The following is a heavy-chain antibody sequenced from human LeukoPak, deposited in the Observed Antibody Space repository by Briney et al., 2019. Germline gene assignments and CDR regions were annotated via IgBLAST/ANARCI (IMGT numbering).Heavy chain of an antibody. CDR1: GFTFSSYG. D-gene: IGHD2-2*01. Sequence: WRSLRLSCAASGFTFSSYGMHWVRQAPGKGLEWVAVIWYDGSNKYYADSVKGRSTISRDNSKNTLYLQMNSLRAEDTAVYYCARDETGYCSSTSCSYAFDIWGQGTMVTVSS. CDR3: ARDETGYCSSTSCSYAFDI. J-gene: IGHJ3*02. CDR2: IWYDGSNK. V-gene: IGHV3-33*01.